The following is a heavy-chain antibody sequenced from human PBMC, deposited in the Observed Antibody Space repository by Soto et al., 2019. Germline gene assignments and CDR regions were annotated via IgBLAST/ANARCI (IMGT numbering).Heavy chain of an antibody. CDR1: GGSISSGGYY. V-gene: IGHV4-31*03. Sequence: QVQLQESGPGLVKPSQTLSLTCTVSGGSISSGGYYWSWIRQHPGKGLEWIGYIYYSGSTYYNPSHKSRVTISVDTSKNHFSLKLSSVTAADTAVYYCARNRRGSSSWYREKDYYNYGMDVWGQGTTVTVSS. J-gene: IGHJ6*02. CDR2: IYYSGST. CDR3: ARNRRGSSSWYREKDYYNYGMDV. D-gene: IGHD6-13*01.